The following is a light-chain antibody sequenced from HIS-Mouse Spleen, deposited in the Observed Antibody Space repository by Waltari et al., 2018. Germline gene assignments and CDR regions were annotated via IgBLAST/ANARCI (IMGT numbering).Light chain of an antibody. Sequence: AIQMTQSPSSLSASVGERDTITCRASQGIRNDLGWYQQKPGKAPKLLIYAASSLQSGVPSRFSGSGSGTDFTLTISSLQPEDFATYYCLQDYNYPRTFGQGTKVEIK. V-gene: IGKV1-6*01. CDR2: AAS. CDR3: LQDYNYPRT. J-gene: IGKJ1*01. CDR1: QGIRND.